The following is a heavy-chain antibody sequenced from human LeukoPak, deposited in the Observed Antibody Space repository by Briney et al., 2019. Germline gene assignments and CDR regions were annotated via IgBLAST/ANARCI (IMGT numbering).Heavy chain of an antibody. CDR3: ARHERWNRFIFDY. D-gene: IGHD1-1*01. CDR1: GGSISSGGYY. CDR2: IYYSGST. J-gene: IGHJ4*02. Sequence: SETLSLTCTVSGGSISSGGYYWRWIRQHPGKGLEWIGYIYYSGSTYYNPSLKSRVTISVDTSKNQFSLKLSSVTAADTAVYYCARHERWNRFIFDYWGQGTLVTVSS. V-gene: IGHV4-39*01.